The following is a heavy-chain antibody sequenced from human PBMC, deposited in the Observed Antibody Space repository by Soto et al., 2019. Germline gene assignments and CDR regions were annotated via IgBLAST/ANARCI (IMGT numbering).Heavy chain of an antibody. CDR2: IIPIFGTA. Sequence: SVKVSCKASGGTFSSYAISWVRQAPGQGLEWMGGIIPIFGTANYAQKFQGRVTVTADESTSTAYMELSSLRSEDTAVYYCTRGLLRLRFLEWLLIGLDYWGQGTLVTVSS. CDR1: GGTFSSYA. J-gene: IGHJ4*02. V-gene: IGHV1-69*13. D-gene: IGHD3-3*01. CDR3: TRGLLRLRFLEWLLIGLDY.